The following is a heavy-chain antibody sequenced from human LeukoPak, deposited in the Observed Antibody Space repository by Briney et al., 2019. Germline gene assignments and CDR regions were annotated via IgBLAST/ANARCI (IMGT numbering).Heavy chain of an antibody. CDR1: GYTFTGYY. CDR2: IIPILGIP. CDR3: GRRYGSGSGMDA. J-gene: IGHJ6*02. D-gene: IGHD6-19*01. Sequence: TSVKVSCKASGYTFTGYYMHWVRQAPGQGLEWTRRIIPILGIPHYAQKFQGRVTIPGDKSTSTAYMGLSSLRSEDTAVYYCGRRYGSGSGMDAWGQGTTVTVPS. V-gene: IGHV1-69*02.